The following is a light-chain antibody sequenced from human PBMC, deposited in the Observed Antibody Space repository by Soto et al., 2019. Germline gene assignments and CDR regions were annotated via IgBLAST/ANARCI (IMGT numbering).Light chain of an antibody. Sequence: DIQMTQSPSSLSASVGDRVTITCRASQSISSYLNWYQQKPGKAPKLLIYAASSLQSGVPSRFSGGGSGTDFTLNISSLQPEDFETYYFQQSYSTPVTFGQGTKVDIK. J-gene: IGKJ1*01. CDR2: AAS. V-gene: IGKV1-39*01. CDR1: QSISSY. CDR3: QQSYSTPVT.